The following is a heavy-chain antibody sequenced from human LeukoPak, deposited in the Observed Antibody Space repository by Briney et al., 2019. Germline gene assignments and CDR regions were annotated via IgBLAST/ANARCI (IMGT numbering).Heavy chain of an antibody. V-gene: IGHV4-34*01. CDR2: INHSGST. CDR3: ARAELRYYDFWSGYGSDYFDY. J-gene: IGHJ4*02. CDR1: GGSFSGYY. D-gene: IGHD3-3*01. Sequence: SETLSLTCAVYGGSFSGYYWSWIRQPPGKGLEWIGEINHSGSTNYNPSLKSRVTISVDTSKNQFSLKLSSVTAADTAVYYCARAELRYYDFWSGYGSDYFDYWGQGTLVTVSS.